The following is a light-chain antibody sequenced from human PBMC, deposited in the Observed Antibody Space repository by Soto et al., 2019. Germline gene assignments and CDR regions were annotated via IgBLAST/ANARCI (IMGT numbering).Light chain of an antibody. CDR2: DAS. Sequence: EIVLTQSPATLSLSPGERATLSCRASQSVSSYLAWYQQKPGQAPRLLIYDASNRATGIPARFSGSGSGTDFILTIISLEPEDFAIYYCQQRSIWPPVTFGGGTKVEIK. J-gene: IGKJ4*01. CDR3: QQRSIWPPVT. V-gene: IGKV3-11*01. CDR1: QSVSSY.